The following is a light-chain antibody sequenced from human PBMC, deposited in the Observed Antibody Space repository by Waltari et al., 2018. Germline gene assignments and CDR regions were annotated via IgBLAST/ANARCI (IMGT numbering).Light chain of an antibody. J-gene: IGLJ2*01. V-gene: IGLV2-11*01. CDR1: RSDVGGYNY. CDR3: CSYAGSYTLV. CDR2: DVS. Sequence: QPALTQPRSVSRPPGQSVTISCTGTRSDVGGYNYVSWYQQHPGKAPKLMIYDVSKRPSGVPDRFSGSKSGNTASLTISGLQAEDEADYYCCSYAGSYTLVFGGGTKLTVL.